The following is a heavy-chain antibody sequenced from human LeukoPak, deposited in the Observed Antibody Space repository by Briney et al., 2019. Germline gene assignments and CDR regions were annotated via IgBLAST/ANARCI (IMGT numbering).Heavy chain of an antibody. CDR1: GFILSGYG. CDR2: TSASSSTI. Sequence: GGSLRLSCAASGFILSGYGMNWVRQAPGKGLEWVSFTSASSSTIYYADSVKGRFTISRDNAKNSLYLQMDSLRDEDTAVYYCTGDVYQHWGQGTLVTVSS. V-gene: IGHV3-48*02. J-gene: IGHJ1*01. CDR3: TGDVYQH. D-gene: IGHD1-14*01.